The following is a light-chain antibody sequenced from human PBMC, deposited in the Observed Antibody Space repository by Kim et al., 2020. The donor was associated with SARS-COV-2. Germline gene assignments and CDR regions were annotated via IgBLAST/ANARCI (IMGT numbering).Light chain of an antibody. Sequence: VTTSCTGDSSNIGAGYDVHWYQQLPGTAPKLLIYGNSNRPSGVPDRFSGSKSGTSASLAITGLQAEDEADYYCQSYDSSLSGSKVFGGGTQLTVL. J-gene: IGLJ2*01. CDR2: GNS. CDR1: SSNIGAGYD. CDR3: QSYDSSLSGSKV. V-gene: IGLV1-40*01.